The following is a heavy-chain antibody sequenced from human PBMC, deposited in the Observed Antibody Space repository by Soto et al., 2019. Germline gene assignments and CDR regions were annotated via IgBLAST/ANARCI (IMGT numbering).Heavy chain of an antibody. CDR3: AKDLLGIAARPSYYYGMDV. Sequence: GGSLRLSCAASGFTFSSYAMSWVRQAPGKGLEWVSAISGSGGSTYYADSVKGRFTISRDNSKNTLYLQMNSLRAEDTAVYYCAKDLLGIAARPSYYYGMDVWGQGTTVTVSS. V-gene: IGHV3-23*01. D-gene: IGHD6-6*01. CDR1: GFTFSSYA. J-gene: IGHJ6*02. CDR2: ISGSGGST.